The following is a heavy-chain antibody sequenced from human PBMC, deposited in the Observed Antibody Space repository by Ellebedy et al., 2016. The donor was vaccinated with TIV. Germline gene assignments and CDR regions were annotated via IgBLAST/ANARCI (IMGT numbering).Heavy chain of an antibody. Sequence: GGSLRLSCTASAFTVTTKYMSWVRQAPGKGLEWVAITYSPSGTYYADSVKGRFTISRDNAKNSLYLQINSLRAEDTAIYYCASATGEVNYFDHWGQGTLVAVSS. J-gene: IGHJ4*02. CDR1: AFTVTTKY. D-gene: IGHD7-27*01. CDR3: ASATGEVNYFDH. V-gene: IGHV3-53*01. CDR2: TYSPSGT.